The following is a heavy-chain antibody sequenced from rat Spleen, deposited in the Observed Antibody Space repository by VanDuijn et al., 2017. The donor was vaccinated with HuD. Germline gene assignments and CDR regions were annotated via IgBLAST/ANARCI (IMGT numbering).Heavy chain of an antibody. D-gene: IGHD1-9*01. CDR1: GFSFSNYY. J-gene: IGHJ2*01. V-gene: IGHV5-25*01. Sequence: EVQLVESGGGLVQPGGSMNLSCAALGFSFSNYYMAWVRQAPTKGLEWVASMNTGGDNTYYRDSVRGRFTISRDNAKSTLSLQMDSLRSEDTATYYCARHGYNSYFDYWGKGVMVTVSS. CDR2: MNTGGDNT. CDR3: ARHGYNSYFDY.